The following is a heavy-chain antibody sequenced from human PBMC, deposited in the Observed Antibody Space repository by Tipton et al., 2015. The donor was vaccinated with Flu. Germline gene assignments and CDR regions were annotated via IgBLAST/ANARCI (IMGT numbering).Heavy chain of an antibody. V-gene: IGHV1-46*01. CDR2: IYPAGGGV. J-gene: IGHJ3*01. CDR1: GYTFTSYN. CDR3: ARDKGGGTYTFDV. D-gene: IGHD1/OR15-1a*01. Sequence: QSGPEVKKPGASVKVSCKASGYTFTSYNIHCVRQAPGQGLEWMGIIYPAGGGVSYAQKFQGRVIMTRDKSTATIYMELSSLRSEDTAMYYCARDKGGGTYTFDVWGQGTVVIVSS.